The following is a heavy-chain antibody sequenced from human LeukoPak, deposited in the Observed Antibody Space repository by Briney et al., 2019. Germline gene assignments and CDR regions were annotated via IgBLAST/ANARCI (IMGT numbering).Heavy chain of an antibody. Sequence: ASLKVSCEGSGYMFDVFYMHWVRQGPRQGLEWMGWIDPNNGETVYAQEFQGRVTMTRDTSIATADMELTSLTFDDSAVYYCVTSGGLPSNTLSVWGQGTKVTVSS. CDR1: GYMFDVFY. D-gene: IGHD2-15*01. J-gene: IGHJ3*01. CDR3: VTSGGLPSNTLSV. V-gene: IGHV1-2*02. CDR2: IDPNNGET.